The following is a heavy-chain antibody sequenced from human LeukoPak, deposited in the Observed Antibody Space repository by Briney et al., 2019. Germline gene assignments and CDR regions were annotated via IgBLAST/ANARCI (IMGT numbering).Heavy chain of an antibody. D-gene: IGHD3-22*01. V-gene: IGHV4-59*01. CDR3: ARFYDSSGPLDY. Sequence: SETLSLTCTVSGGSISSYYWSWIRQPPGKGLEWIGYIYYSGSTNYNPSLKSRVTISVDTSKNQFSLKLSSVTAADTAVYYCARFYDSSGPLDYWGQGTLVTVSS. CDR2: IYYSGST. CDR1: GGSISSYY. J-gene: IGHJ4*02.